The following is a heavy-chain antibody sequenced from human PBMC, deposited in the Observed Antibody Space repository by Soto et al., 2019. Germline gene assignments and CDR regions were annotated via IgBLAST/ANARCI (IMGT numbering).Heavy chain of an antibody. CDR1: GGSISGYY. CDR3: ARSVFP. CDR2: MYNTGST. J-gene: IGHJ5*02. V-gene: IGHV4-59*12. Sequence: SETLSLTCTVSGGSISGYYWSWIRQPPGKGLEWIGYMYNTGSTVYNPSFKSRVTISVDTSKNQFSLKLSSVTAADTAVYYCARSVFPWGQGTLVTVS.